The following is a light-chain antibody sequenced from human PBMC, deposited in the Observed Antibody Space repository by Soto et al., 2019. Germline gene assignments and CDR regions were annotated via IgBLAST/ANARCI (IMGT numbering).Light chain of an antibody. J-gene: IGKJ5*01. Sequence: DIQMTQSPSSVSASVGDRVTITCRANQGISGWLAWYQQKPGKAPKLLIYAASNLQSGVPSRFTGSESGTDFTLTISNLQPEDSAIYYCQQASDFPITFGQGTRLEIK. CDR3: QQASDFPIT. CDR2: AAS. CDR1: QGISGW. V-gene: IGKV1-12*01.